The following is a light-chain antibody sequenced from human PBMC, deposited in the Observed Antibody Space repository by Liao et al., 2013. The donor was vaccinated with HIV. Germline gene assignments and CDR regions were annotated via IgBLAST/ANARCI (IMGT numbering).Light chain of an antibody. CDR1: SIGSKS. CDR3: QVWDSSSDHPYV. J-gene: IGLJ1*01. Sequence: SYVLTQPSSLSVAPGKTARMTCGGNSIGSKSVHWYQQKPGQAPMLVXSFDRDRPSGIPERFAGSNSGNTATLTISRVEAEDEADYYCQVWDSSSDHPYVFGTGTQVTVL. CDR2: FDR. V-gene: IGLV3-21*01.